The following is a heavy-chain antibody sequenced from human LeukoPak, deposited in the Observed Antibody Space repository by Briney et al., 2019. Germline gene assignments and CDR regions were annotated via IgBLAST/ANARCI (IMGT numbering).Heavy chain of an antibody. J-gene: IGHJ4*02. D-gene: IGHD5-12*01. Sequence: GGSLRLSCAASGFTFSSYEMNWVRQAPGKGLEWVSYISSSGSTIYYADSAKGRFTISRDNAKDSLYLQMNSLRAEDTAVYYCARRQGYGTAPYDYWGQGTLVTVSS. CDR2: ISSSGSTI. CDR1: GFTFSSYE. V-gene: IGHV3-48*03. CDR3: ARRQGYGTAPYDY.